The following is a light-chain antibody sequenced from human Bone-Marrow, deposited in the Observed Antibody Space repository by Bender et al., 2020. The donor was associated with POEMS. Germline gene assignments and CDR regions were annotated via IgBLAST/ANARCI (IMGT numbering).Light chain of an antibody. J-gene: IGLJ3*02. CDR3: AVWDDSLNGWV. CDR2: SSH. V-gene: IGLV1-44*01. Sequence: QSVLTQPPSASGTPGQRVTISCYGGSSNIGAHAVNWYQHLPGTAPKLLIYSSHRRPSEGPDRFSGSRSGTSASLAISWLQSEDEADYYCAVWDDSLNGWVFGGGTKLTVL. CDR1: SSNIGAHA.